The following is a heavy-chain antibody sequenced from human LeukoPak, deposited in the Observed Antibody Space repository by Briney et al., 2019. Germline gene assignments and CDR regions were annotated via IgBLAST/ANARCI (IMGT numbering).Heavy chain of an antibody. CDR1: GGSISSYY. Sequence: SETLSLTCTVSGGSISSYYWSWIRQPPWKGLEWIGYIYYSGSTNYNPSLKSRVTISVDTSKNQFSLKLSSVTAADTAVYYCARPRAGYQSGYDVWGQGTTVTVSS. D-gene: IGHD3-10*01. J-gene: IGHJ6*02. CDR2: IYYSGST. CDR3: ARPRAGYQSGYDV. V-gene: IGHV4-59*08.